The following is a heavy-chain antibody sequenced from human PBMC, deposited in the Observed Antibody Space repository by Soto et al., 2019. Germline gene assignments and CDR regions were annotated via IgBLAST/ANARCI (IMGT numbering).Heavy chain of an antibody. CDR3: ARARLGLFYYFDY. J-gene: IGHJ4*02. CDR1: GGSLSGYY. CDR2: INHSGST. V-gene: IGHV4-34*01. Sequence: SETLSLTCAVYGGSLSGYYWSWIRQPPGKGLEWIGEINHSGSTNYNPSLKSRVTISVDTSKNQFSLKLSSVTAADTAVYYCARARLGLFYYFDYWGQGTLVTVSS. D-gene: IGHD3-22*01.